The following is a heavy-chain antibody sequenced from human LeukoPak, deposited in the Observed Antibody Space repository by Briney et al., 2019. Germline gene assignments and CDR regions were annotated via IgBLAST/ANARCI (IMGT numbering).Heavy chain of an antibody. CDR1: GFTFSSYA. J-gene: IGHJ4*02. Sequence: GGSLRLSCAASGFTFSSYAMSWVRRAPGTGLEWVSAISNTGGSTYYADSVKGRFTISRDNSKNMLYLQMNSLRAADTAVYYCAKGGGGGYDPFDYWGQGTLVTVSS. V-gene: IGHV3-23*01. CDR2: ISNTGGST. CDR3: AKGGGGGYDPFDY. D-gene: IGHD5-12*01.